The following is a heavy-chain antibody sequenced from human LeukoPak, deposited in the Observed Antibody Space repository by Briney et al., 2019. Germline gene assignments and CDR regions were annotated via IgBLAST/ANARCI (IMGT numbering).Heavy chain of an antibody. CDR2: GHHSESS. J-gene: IGHJ4*02. CDR1: GDSVTSTY. Sequence: SETLSLTCSVSGDSVTSTYWSWIRQPPGKGLEWIAYGHHSESSNYNPSFRNRVTIPVDTSRNQFSLRLTSVTAADTAVYYCARESAGSLHDSTAAFHYWGQGILVIVSS. V-gene: IGHV4-59*02. D-gene: IGHD2-8*02. CDR3: ARESAGSLHDSTAAFHY.